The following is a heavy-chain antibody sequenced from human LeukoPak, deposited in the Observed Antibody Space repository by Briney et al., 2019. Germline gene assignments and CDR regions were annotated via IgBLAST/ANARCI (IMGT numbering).Heavy chain of an antibody. V-gene: IGHV3-48*03. Sequence: GGSLRLSCAASGFTFSSYEMNWVRQAPGKGLEWVSYISSSGGTIYYADSVKGRLTISRDNAKNSLYLQMNSLRAEDTAVYYCAGGDRSGYYPIDYWGQGTLVTVSS. CDR2: ISSSGGTI. J-gene: IGHJ4*02. CDR1: GFTFSSYE. CDR3: AGGDRSGYYPIDY. D-gene: IGHD3-22*01.